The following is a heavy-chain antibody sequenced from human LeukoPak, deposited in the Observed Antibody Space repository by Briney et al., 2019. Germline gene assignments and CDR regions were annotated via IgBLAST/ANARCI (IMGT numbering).Heavy chain of an antibody. CDR2: INPSGGST. CDR1: GYTFTSYY. D-gene: IGHD3-3*01. Sequence: ASVKVSCKASGYTFTSYYMHWVRQAPGQGLEWMGIINPSGGSTSYAQKFQGRVTITADKSTSTAYMELSSLRSEDTAVYYCARGKSAYSYYDFWSGYYSYWGQGTLVTVSS. V-gene: IGHV1-46*01. CDR3: ARGKSAYSYYDFWSGYYSY. J-gene: IGHJ4*02.